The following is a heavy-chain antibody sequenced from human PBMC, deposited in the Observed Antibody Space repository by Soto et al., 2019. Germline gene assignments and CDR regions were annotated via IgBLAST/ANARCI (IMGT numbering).Heavy chain of an antibody. CDR2: ITWNSGKI. CDR1: GCTFDDYA. J-gene: IGHJ4*01. D-gene: IGHD2-15*01. V-gene: IGHV3-9*01. Sequence: GGSLRLSCTASGCTFDDYAMHWVRQGPGRGLEWVSGITWNSGKIAYADSVKGRFTIARDDDNNSLYLQMNSLRPEDTALYYCVKDSYADFHRVLSTAEYFFDYWGHGTLVTVSS. CDR3: VKDSYADFHRVLSTAEYFFDY.